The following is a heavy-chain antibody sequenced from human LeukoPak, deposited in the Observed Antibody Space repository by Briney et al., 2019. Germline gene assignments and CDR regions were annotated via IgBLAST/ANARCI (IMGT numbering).Heavy chain of an antibody. V-gene: IGHV3-74*01. Sequence: PGGSLRLSCAASGFTLSSYWMHWVRQAPGKGLVWVSRINTDGTSTTYADSVKGRFTISRDNAKNTLYLQLNSLRAEDTAVYYCARHGFPYGLDHWGQGTLVTVSS. D-gene: IGHD3-10*01. CDR1: GFTLSSYW. CDR3: ARHGFPYGLDH. CDR2: INTDGTST. J-gene: IGHJ4*02.